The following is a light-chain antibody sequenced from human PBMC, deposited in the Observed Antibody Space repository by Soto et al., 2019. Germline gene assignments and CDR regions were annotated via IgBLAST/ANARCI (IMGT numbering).Light chain of an antibody. V-gene: IGLV4-69*01. CDR1: SGHSSYS. CDR3: QTWGTGIHVV. CDR2: LNSDGSH. Sequence: QSVLTQSPSASASLGPSVKLTCTLSSGHSSYSIAWHQQQPEKGPRYLMKLNSDGSHSKGDGIPDRFSGSSSGAERYLTISSLQSEDEADYYCQTWGTGIHVVFGGGTKLTVL. J-gene: IGLJ2*01.